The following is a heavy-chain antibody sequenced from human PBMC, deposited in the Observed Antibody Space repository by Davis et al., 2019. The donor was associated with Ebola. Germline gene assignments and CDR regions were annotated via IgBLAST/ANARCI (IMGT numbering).Heavy chain of an antibody. CDR2: ISSSGSTI. D-gene: IGHD6-13*01. J-gene: IGHJ4*02. V-gene: IGHV3-11*01. CDR3: ASYSSSSHG. CDR1: GFTFGDYA. Sequence: GGSLRLSCTASGFTFGDYAMSWFRQAPGKGLEWVSYISSSGSTIYYADSVKGRFTISRDNAKNLLYLQMNSLRAEDTAVYYCASYSSSSHGWGQGTLVTVSS.